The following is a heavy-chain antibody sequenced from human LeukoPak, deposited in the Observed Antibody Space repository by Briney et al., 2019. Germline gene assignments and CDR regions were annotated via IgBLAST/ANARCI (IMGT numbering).Heavy chain of an antibody. V-gene: IGHV3-21*01. J-gene: IGHJ4*02. CDR2: ISGSNSYI. CDR3: ARVHAAYPFDY. Sequence: PGGSLRLSCAASGFTFSSYSMNWVRQAPGKGLEWVSSISGSNSYIYYADSMKGRFTISRDNAKNSLYLQMNSLRAEDTAVYYCARVHAAYPFDYWGQGTLVTVSS. CDR1: GFTFSSYS. D-gene: IGHD2-15*01.